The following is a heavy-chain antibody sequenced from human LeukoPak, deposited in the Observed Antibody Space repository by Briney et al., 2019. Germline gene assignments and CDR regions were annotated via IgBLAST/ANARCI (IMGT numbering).Heavy chain of an antibody. J-gene: IGHJ4*02. CDR3: ARGRRGIAAAGTKDY. CDR1: GVSISSSNSY. D-gene: IGHD6-13*01. Sequence: SETLSLTCTVSGVSISSSNSYWGWIRQPPGKGLEWIGSIYYSGNTYYNASLKSQVSISIDTSKNQFSLKLSSVTAADTAVYYCARGRRGIAAAGTKDYWGQGTLVTVSS. V-gene: IGHV4-39*01. CDR2: IYYSGNT.